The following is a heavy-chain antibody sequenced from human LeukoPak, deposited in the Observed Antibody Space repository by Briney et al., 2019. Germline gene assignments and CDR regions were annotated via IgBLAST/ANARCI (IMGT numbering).Heavy chain of an antibody. CDR2: ITSTSDTI. CDR1: GFPFSTYS. V-gene: IGHV3-48*04. CDR3: ARREARGDGYND. J-gene: IGHJ4*02. Sequence: GGSLRLSCVTSGFPFSTYSMNWVRQAPGKGLEWLSYITSTSDTIYYADSVKGRFTISRDNAKNSLYLQMNSLRAEDTAVYYCARREARGDGYNDWGQGTLVTVSS. D-gene: IGHD5-24*01.